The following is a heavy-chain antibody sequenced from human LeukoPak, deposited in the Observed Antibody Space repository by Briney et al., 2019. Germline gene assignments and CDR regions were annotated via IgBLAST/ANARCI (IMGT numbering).Heavy chain of an antibody. CDR3: AKDRLLWFGELFCYLDY. J-gene: IGHJ4*02. CDR1: GFTFSSYY. CDR2: INQDGSGK. Sequence: PGGSLRLSCAASGFTFSSYYMSWVRQAPGKGLEWVANINQDGSGKYYVDSVKGRFTISRDNAKNSLYLQMNSLRAEDTAVYYCAKDRLLWFGELFCYLDYWGQGTLVTVSS. V-gene: IGHV3-7*03. D-gene: IGHD3-10*01.